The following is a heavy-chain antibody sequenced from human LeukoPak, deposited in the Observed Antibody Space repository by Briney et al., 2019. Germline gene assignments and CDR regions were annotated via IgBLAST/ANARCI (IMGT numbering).Heavy chain of an antibody. V-gene: IGHV1-69*13. CDR2: IIPIFGTA. J-gene: IGHJ1*01. D-gene: IGHD3-22*01. Sequence: SVKVSCKASGGTFSSYAISWVRQAPGQGLEWMGGIIPIFGTANYAQKFQGRVTITADESTSTAYMELSSLRSEDTAVYYCAREGYYYDSSGQYFQHWGQGTLVTVSS. CDR3: AREGYYYDSSGQYFQH. CDR1: GGTFSSYA.